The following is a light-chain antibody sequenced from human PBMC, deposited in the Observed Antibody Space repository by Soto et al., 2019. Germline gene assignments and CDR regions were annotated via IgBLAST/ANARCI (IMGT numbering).Light chain of an antibody. CDR3: SSYTSSSTLV. CDR2: EVS. J-gene: IGLJ2*01. Sequence: QSVLTQPASVSGSPGQSITISCTGTSSDVGGYNYVSWYQQHPGKAPKLMIYEVSNRPSGVSNRFSGSKSGNTASLTSSGRQAEDEADYYCSSYTSSSTLVFGGGTKVTVL. CDR1: SSDVGGYNY. V-gene: IGLV2-14*01.